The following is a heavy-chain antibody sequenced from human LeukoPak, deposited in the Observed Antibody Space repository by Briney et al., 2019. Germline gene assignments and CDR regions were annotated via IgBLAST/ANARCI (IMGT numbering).Heavy chain of an antibody. J-gene: IGHJ1*01. CDR3: AKDDSSGYYYPEYFQH. CDR2: ISGSGGST. V-gene: IGHV3-23*01. D-gene: IGHD3-22*01. Sequence: GSLGLSCAASGFTFSSYAMSWVRQAPGKGLEWVSAISGSGGSTYYADSVKGRFTISRDNSKNTLYLQMNSLRAEDTAVYYCAKDDSSGYYYPEYFQHWGQGTLVTVSS. CDR1: GFTFSSYA.